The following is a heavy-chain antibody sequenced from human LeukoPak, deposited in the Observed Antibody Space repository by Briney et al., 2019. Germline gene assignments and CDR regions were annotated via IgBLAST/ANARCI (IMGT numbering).Heavy chain of an antibody. D-gene: IGHD2-2*01. Sequence: SETLSLTCTVSGGSISSSRYSWGWIRQPPGKGLEWIGSIYYSGSTYYNPSLKSRVTISVDTSKNQFSLKLSSVTAADTAVYYCARLAKVPAANKVVDYWGQGTLVTVSS. CDR2: IYYSGST. CDR1: GGSISSSRYS. J-gene: IGHJ4*02. CDR3: ARLAKVPAANKVVDY. V-gene: IGHV4-39*01.